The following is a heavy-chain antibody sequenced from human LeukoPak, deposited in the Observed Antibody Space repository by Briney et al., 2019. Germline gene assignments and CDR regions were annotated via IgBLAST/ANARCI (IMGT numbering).Heavy chain of an antibody. CDR1: GFTFSSYA. D-gene: IGHD3-22*01. Sequence: QPGGSLRLSCAASGFTFSSYAMHWVRQAPGKGLEWVAVISYDGSNKYYADSVKGRFTISRDNSKNTLYLQMNSLRAEYTAVYYXXXXXXXVVIHSHYYYYGMDVWGQGTTVTVSS. CDR3: XXXXXXVVIHSHYYYYGMDV. CDR2: ISYDGSNK. J-gene: IGHJ6*02. V-gene: IGHV3-30-3*01.